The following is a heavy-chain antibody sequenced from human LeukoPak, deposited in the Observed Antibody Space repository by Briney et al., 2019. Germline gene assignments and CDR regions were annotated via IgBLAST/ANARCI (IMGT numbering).Heavy chain of an antibody. D-gene: IGHD2-2*02. V-gene: IGHV4-59*01. J-gene: IGHJ5*02. CDR2: IYYSGST. CDR1: GGSISSYY. CDR3: ARGPPRYCSSTSCYKGAFDP. Sequence: SETLSLTCTVSGGSISSYYWSWIRQPPGKGLEWIGYIYYSGSTNYNPSLKSRVTISVDTSKNQFSLKLSSVTAADTAVYYCARGPPRYCSSTSCYKGAFDPWGQGTLVTVSS.